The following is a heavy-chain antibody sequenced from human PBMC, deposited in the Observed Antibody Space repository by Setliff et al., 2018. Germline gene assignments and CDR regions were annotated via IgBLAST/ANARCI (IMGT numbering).Heavy chain of an antibody. Sequence: PGESLTLSCKGSGYSFTSYWIGWVRQMPGKGLEWMGIIYPGDSDTRYSPSFQGQVTISADKSISTAYLQWSSLKASDTAMYYCALTTLRLCWFDPWGQGTLVTAPQ. CDR3: ALTTLRLCWFDP. D-gene: IGHD4-17*01. V-gene: IGHV5-51*01. J-gene: IGHJ5*02. CDR1: GYSFTSYW. CDR2: IYPGDSDT.